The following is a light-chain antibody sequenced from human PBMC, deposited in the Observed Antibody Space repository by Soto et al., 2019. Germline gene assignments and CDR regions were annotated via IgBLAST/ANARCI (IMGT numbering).Light chain of an antibody. CDR3: MKGTHWPRT. J-gene: IGKJ5*01. CDR1: QSLVYSDGNTY. Sequence: DVVMTQSPLSLPVTLGQPASISCRSSQSLVYSDGNTYLNWFQQRPGQSPRSIIYKAPNRDSGVPDRFSGSGSGTDFTLKISRVEAEDVGVYYCMKGTHWPRTXGQGTRLEIK. CDR2: KAP. V-gene: IGKV2-30*01.